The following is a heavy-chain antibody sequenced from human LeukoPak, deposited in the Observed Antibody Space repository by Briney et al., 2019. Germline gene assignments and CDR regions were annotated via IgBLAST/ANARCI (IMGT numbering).Heavy chain of an antibody. Sequence: SETLSLTCTVSGGSISGSSYYWGWIRQPPGKGLEWIGSIYYSGSTYYNPSLKSRVTISVDTSKNQFSLKLSSVTAADTAVYYCAGITIFGVVIFYFDYWGQGTLVTVSS. CDR1: GGSISGSSYY. CDR3: AGITIFGVVIFYFDY. V-gene: IGHV4-39*01. D-gene: IGHD3-3*01. J-gene: IGHJ4*02. CDR2: IYYSGST.